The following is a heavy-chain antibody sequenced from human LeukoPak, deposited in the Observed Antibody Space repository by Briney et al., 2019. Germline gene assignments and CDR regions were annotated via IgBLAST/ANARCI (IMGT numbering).Heavy chain of an antibody. J-gene: IGHJ4*02. CDR2: INYRGTT. CDR3: ARLSPASEVFWSGFYVYYFDY. D-gene: IGHD3-3*01. V-gene: IGHV4-39*01. Sequence: GSLRLSCAASGLTFSSYSMNWVRQPPGKGLEFIGSINYRGTTYYNPSLKSRVTISVDTSKNRLSLRVGSVTEADTAVYFCARLSPASEVFWSGFYVYYFDYWGQGTLVAVSS. CDR1: GLTFSSYSMN.